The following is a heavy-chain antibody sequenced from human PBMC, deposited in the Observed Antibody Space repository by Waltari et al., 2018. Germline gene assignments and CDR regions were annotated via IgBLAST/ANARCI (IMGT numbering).Heavy chain of an antibody. CDR3: VRDRHGDYLRYFDS. CDR2: ISSSSSTT. D-gene: IGHD4-17*01. J-gene: IGHJ4*02. Sequence: EVLLVESGGGLVQRGGSLRLSCAASGFPFSDYIPNWVRQGPEKGLEWVADISSSSSTTFYADSVEGRFSISRDNAKNSLYLQMNSLRDEDTAVYYCVRDRHGDYLRYFDSWGQGNLVTVSS. CDR1: GFPFSDYI. V-gene: IGHV3-48*02.